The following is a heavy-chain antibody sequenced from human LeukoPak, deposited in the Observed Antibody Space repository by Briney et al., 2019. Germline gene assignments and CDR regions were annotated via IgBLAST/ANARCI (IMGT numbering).Heavy chain of an antibody. Sequence: GGSLRLSCAASGFTFSSYAMHWVRQAPGKGLEWVSSISGSDETTYYADSVKGRFTISRDNSKNTLYLQMNSLRAEDTAVYYCARASLEDYYDSRGAAFDIWGQGTMVTVSS. D-gene: IGHD3-22*01. CDR2: ISGSDETT. J-gene: IGHJ3*02. V-gene: IGHV3-23*01. CDR1: GFTFSSYA. CDR3: ARASLEDYYDSRGAAFDI.